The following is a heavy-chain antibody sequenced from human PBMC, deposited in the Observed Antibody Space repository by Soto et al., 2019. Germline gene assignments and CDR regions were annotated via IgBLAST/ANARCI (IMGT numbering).Heavy chain of an antibody. J-gene: IGHJ4*02. D-gene: IGHD3-22*01. Sequence: GGSLRLSCAASGIIVSTNYMSWVRQAPGKGLEWVSLIYSDGKTYYADSVKGRFTISRDNSKNTLYLQMNSLRAEDTAVYYCARGSYYDSSGYSLAYWGQGALVTVSS. CDR1: GIIVSTNY. V-gene: IGHV3-53*01. CDR2: IYSDGKT. CDR3: ARGSYYDSSGYSLAY.